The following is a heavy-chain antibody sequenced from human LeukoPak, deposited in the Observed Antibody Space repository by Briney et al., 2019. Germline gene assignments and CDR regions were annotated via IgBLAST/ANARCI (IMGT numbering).Heavy chain of an antibody. Sequence: KASETLSLTCTVSGGSITSYFWSWNRQPPGKALEWIAYISHSGTINYNPSLKSRVAISLDASKNQFSLKLRSVTAADTAVYYCAAEDYGGYRFDYWGQGILVTVSS. CDR2: ISHSGTI. V-gene: IGHV4-59*01. J-gene: IGHJ4*02. CDR3: AAEDYGGYRFDY. D-gene: IGHD4-23*01. CDR1: GGSITSYF.